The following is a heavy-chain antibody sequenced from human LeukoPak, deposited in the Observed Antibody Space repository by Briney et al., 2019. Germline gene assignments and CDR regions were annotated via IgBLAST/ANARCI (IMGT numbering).Heavy chain of an antibody. D-gene: IGHD3-10*01. CDR3: ARAQGIWFGELSNYYYYYYMDV. CDR2: FDPEDGET. V-gene: IGHV1-24*01. J-gene: IGHJ6*03. Sequence: ASVKVSCKVSGYTLTELSMHWVRQAPGKGLEWMGGFDPEDGETIYAQKFQGRVTMTRNTSISTAYMELSSLRSEDTAVYYCARAQGIWFGELSNYYYYYYMDVWGKGTTVTISS. CDR1: GYTLTELS.